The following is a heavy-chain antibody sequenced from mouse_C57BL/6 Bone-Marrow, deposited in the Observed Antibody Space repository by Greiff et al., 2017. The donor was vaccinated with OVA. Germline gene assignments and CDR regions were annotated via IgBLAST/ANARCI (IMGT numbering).Heavy chain of an antibody. CDR3: ARAAY. Sequence: ESGAELVKPGASVKISCKASGYAFSNYWMNWVKQRPGKGLEWIGQIYPGDGDINSNGKFKGKATLTANNSSSTAYMLFSSLASEDSAVSFWARAAYWVQGTTLTVSS. CDR2: IYPGDGDI. CDR1: GYAFSNYW. V-gene: IGHV1-80*01. J-gene: IGHJ2*01.